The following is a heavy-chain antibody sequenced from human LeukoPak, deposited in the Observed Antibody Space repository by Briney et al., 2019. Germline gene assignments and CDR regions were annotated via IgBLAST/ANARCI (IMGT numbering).Heavy chain of an antibody. D-gene: IGHD3-3*01. V-gene: IGHV4-4*09. Sequence: SETLTLTCTVSGGSISSYYWSWLRQPPGKGLEWVGYIYTSGSTNYYPSLKSRVTISVDTSNNQYSLKLRSVTAADTDVYYCARQGRYDFWSGTDNYYFDYWGQGTLVTVSS. CDR1: GGSISSYY. CDR3: ARQGRYDFWSGTDNYYFDY. CDR2: IYTSGST. J-gene: IGHJ4*02.